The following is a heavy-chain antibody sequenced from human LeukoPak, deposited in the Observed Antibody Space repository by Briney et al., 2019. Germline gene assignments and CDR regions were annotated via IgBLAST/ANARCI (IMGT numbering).Heavy chain of an antibody. CDR1: GYRFTSYW. J-gene: IGHJ4*02. Sequence: GEPLKIFCKGSGYRFTSYWIGWVREIPGKGLEWMGIIYPGESDTRYSPSFQSQVIISADKSLSIADLQWSNLRAPATALYFCARLKWPYYFASGGQGTLVTVS. CDR2: IYPGESDT. D-gene: IGHD5-12*01. V-gene: IGHV5-51*01. CDR3: ARLKWPYYFAS.